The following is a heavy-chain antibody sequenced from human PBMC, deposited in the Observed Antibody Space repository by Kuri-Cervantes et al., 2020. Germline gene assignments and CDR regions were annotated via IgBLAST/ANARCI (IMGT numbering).Heavy chain of an antibody. CDR3: ASVGSSSSPPYYYYYMDV. Sequence: ASVKVSCKASGYTFINFGISWVRQAPGQGLEWMGWISAYNGDTNYAQKLQGRVTMTTDTSTSTAYMELRSLRSDDTAVYYCASVGSSSSPPYYYYYMDVWGKGTTVTVSS. D-gene: IGHD6-6*01. CDR2: ISAYNGDT. CDR1: GYTFINFG. J-gene: IGHJ6*03. V-gene: IGHV1-18*04.